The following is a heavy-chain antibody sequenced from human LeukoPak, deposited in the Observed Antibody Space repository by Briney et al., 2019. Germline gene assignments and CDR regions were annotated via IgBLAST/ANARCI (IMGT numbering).Heavy chain of an antibody. CDR3: ARGSGITIFGVVTGTFDY. V-gene: IGHV4-59*01. D-gene: IGHD3-3*01. Sequence: PSETLSLTCTVSGGSISSYYWSWIRQPPGKGLEWIGYIYYSGNTNYNPSLKSRITISLDTSKNQFSLKLSSVTAADTAVYYCARGSGITIFGVVTGTFDYWGQGTLVTVSS. CDR1: GGSISSYY. J-gene: IGHJ4*02. CDR2: IYYSGNT.